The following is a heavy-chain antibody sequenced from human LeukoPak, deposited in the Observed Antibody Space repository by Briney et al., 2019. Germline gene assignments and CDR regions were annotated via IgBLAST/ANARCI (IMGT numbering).Heavy chain of an antibody. D-gene: IGHD1-26*01. Sequence: SETLSLTCAVYGGSFSGYYWSWIRQPPGKGLEWIGEINHSGSTNYNPSLKSRVTISVDTSKNQFSLKLSFVTAADTAVYYCARGVSGWWELLRGYYFDYWGQGTLVTVSS. J-gene: IGHJ4*02. CDR3: ARGVSGWWELLRGYYFDY. CDR2: INHSGST. CDR1: GGSFSGYY. V-gene: IGHV4-34*01.